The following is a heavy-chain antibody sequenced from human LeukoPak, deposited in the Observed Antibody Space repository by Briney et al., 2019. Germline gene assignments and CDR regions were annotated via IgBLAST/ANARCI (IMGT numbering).Heavy chain of an antibody. D-gene: IGHD3-10*01. CDR2: IYTSGST. J-gene: IGHJ6*03. Sequence: SETLSLTCTVSGGSISSYYWSWIRRPPGKGLEWIGYIYTSGSTNYNPSLKSRVTISVDTSKNQFSLKLSSVTAADTAVYYCAFGELFSYYMDVWGKGTTVTVSS. CDR3: AFGELFSYYMDV. V-gene: IGHV4-4*09. CDR1: GGSISSYY.